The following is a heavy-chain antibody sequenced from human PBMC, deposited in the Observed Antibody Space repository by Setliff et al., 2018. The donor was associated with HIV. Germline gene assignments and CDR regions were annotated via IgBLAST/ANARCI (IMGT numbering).Heavy chain of an antibody. CDR2: INHSGGT. J-gene: IGHJ4*02. CDR1: GGTFSLHY. Sequence: KTSETLSLTCAVSGGTFSLHYYTWIRQSPLRGLEWIGEINHSGGTNYNPSLKSRVTISVDTSKNQFSLKLSSVTAADTAVYYCAREYSSSWYRYFDYWGQGTLVTVSS. V-gene: IGHV4-34*01. D-gene: IGHD6-13*01. CDR3: AREYSSSWYRYFDY.